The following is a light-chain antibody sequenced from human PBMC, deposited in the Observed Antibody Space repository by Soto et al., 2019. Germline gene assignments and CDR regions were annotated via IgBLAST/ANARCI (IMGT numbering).Light chain of an antibody. J-gene: IGKJ1*01. CDR1: QSVSSN. CDR3: QQYTNWSAT. CDR2: GAS. Sequence: EIVMTQSPATLSGSPGERATLSCRASQSVSSNLAWYQQKPGQAPKRLIYGASTRATIIPARFSGSGSRTEFTLTISILQSEDFAIYYCQQYTNWSATFGQGTNVQIK. V-gene: IGKV3-15*01.